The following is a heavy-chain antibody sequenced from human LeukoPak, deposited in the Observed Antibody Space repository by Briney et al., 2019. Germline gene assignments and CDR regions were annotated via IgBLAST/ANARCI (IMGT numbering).Heavy chain of an antibody. CDR1: GFTVSSNY. CDR3: ARDPPGIAASGTYY. CDR2: IYSRGGT. Sequence: GGSLRLSCEASGFTVSSNYMSWVRQAPGKGLEWVSVIYSRGGTSYADSVKGRFTISRDSSKNTLFLQMNSLRVEDTAVYYCARDPPGIAASGTYYWGQGTLVTVSS. J-gene: IGHJ4*02. D-gene: IGHD6-13*01. V-gene: IGHV3-53*01.